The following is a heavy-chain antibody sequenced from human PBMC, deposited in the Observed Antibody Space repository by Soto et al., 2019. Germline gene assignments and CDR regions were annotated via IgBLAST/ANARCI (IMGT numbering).Heavy chain of an antibody. CDR1: GGSISSGGYY. Sequence: QVQLQESGSGLVKPSQTLSLTCTVSGGSISSGGYYWSWIRQHPGKGLEWIGYIYYSGSTYYNPSLKSRVTISVDTSKNQFSLKLSSVTAADTAVYYCAVAVVNRYYFDYWGQGTLVTVSS. D-gene: IGHD6-19*01. CDR2: IYYSGST. V-gene: IGHV4-31*03. J-gene: IGHJ4*02. CDR3: AVAVVNRYYFDY.